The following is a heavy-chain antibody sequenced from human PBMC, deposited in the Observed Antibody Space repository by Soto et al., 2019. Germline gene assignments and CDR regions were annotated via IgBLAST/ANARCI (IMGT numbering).Heavy chain of an antibody. Sequence: QEQLVESGGGVVQPGTSLRLSCTASGFSFSTYAMYWVRQAPGKXLXXVXIXSYDGSNAQYADSVKGRFTVARDNSKNTLYLQMHSLTAEXXXVXXXXXXXXXXXXXXXXXXXAFDXWGQGKLVTVSS. CDR3: XXXXXXXXXXXXXXXXAFDX. J-gene: IGHJ3*01. CDR2: XSYDGSNA. CDR1: GFSFSTYA. V-gene: IGHV3-30*04.